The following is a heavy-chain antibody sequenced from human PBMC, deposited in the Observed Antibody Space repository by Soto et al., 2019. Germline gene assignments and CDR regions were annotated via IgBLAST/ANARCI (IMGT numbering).Heavy chain of an antibody. CDR2: INPSGGST. J-gene: IGHJ6*02. CDR1: GYTFISYY. Sequence: ASVKVSCKASGYTFISYYMHWVRQAPGQGLEWMGIINPSGGSTSYAQKFQGRVTMTRDTSTSTVYMELSSLRSEDTAVYYCAREPYGSGSYYRIHNYYYYGMDVWGHGTTVTVSS. V-gene: IGHV1-46*01. CDR3: AREPYGSGSYYRIHNYYYYGMDV. D-gene: IGHD3-10*01.